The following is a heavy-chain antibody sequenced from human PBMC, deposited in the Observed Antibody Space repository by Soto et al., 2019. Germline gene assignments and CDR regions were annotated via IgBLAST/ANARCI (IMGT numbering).Heavy chain of an antibody. J-gene: IGHJ4*02. CDR3: ARDLTGSSFDY. Sequence: QVQLVESGGGVVQPGRSLRLSCAASGFTFSRFAMHWVRQAPGKGLEWVALISYAGSNEYYADSVKGRLTISRDNSKNTLYLLMNSPRPEDTAMYYCARDLTGSSFDYWGQGTLVTVSS. V-gene: IGHV3-30-3*01. CDR1: GFTFSRFA. CDR2: ISYAGSNE. D-gene: IGHD7-27*01.